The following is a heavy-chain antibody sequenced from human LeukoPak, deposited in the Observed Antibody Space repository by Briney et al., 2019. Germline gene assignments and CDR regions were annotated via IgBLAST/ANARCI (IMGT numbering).Heavy chain of an antibody. V-gene: IGHV4-59*01. Sequence: SETLSLTCTVFGGSIRSYYWNWIRQAPGKGLEWIGYIYDSGSTKYNPSLKSRVTISVDTSKNHFSLQLSSVTAADTAVYYCATGNRYCTDGSCSALDAFDIWGQGTMVTVSS. CDR1: GGSIRSYY. D-gene: IGHD2-15*01. CDR3: ATGNRYCTDGSCSALDAFDI. J-gene: IGHJ3*02. CDR2: IYDSGST.